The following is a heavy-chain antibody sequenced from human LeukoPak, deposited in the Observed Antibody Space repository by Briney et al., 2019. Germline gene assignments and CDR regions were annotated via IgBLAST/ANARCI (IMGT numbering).Heavy chain of an antibody. Sequence: SVKVSCKASGGTFSSYAISWVRQAPGQGLEWMGRIIPIFGTANYAQKFQGRVTITTDESTSTAYMELSSLRFEDTAVYYCARLAAAAPGFDYWGQGTLVTVSS. D-gene: IGHD6-13*01. J-gene: IGHJ4*02. V-gene: IGHV1-69*05. CDR1: GGTFSSYA. CDR2: IIPIFGTA. CDR3: ARLAAAAPGFDY.